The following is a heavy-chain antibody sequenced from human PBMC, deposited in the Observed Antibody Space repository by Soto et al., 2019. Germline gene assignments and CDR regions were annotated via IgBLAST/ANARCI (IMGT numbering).Heavy chain of an antibody. D-gene: IGHD3-16*01. CDR3: ARADPDASVGY. Sequence: QVQLQESGPGLVEPSETLSLTCTVSGVSMSSHYWTWLRQPPGKGLEWIGYISYSGSTYYNPSLKNRVTISADTSRNQFSLKLSSVIAADTAVYYCARADPDASVGYWGQGTLVTVSS. CDR1: GVSMSSHY. V-gene: IGHV4-59*11. CDR2: ISYSGST. J-gene: IGHJ4*02.